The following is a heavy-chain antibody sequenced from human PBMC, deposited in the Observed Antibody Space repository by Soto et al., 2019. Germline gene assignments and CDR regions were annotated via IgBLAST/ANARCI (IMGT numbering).Heavy chain of an antibody. V-gene: IGHV1-69*13. Sequence: ASVKVSCKASGGTFSSYAIIWVRQAPGQGLEWMGGIIPIFGTANYAQKFQGRVTITADESTSTAYMELSSLRSEDTAVYYCGRDRSTVTTYLREYNWFDPWGQGTLVTVSS. CDR2: IIPIFGTA. CDR3: GRDRSTVTTYLREYNWFDP. J-gene: IGHJ5*02. CDR1: GGTFSSYA. D-gene: IGHD4-17*01.